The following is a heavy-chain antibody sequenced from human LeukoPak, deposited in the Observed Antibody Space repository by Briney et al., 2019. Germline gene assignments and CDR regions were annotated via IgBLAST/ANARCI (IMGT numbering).Heavy chain of an antibody. D-gene: IGHD6-13*01. V-gene: IGHV4-59*01. CDR1: GGSISSYY. J-gene: IGHJ4*02. Sequence: SETLSLTCTVSGGSISSYYWSWIRQPPGKGLEWIGYIYYTGSTNYNPSLKSRVTISVDTSKNQFSLKLYSVTAADTAVYYCAKGLASSSWYYDYWGQGTLVTVSS. CDR2: IYYTGST. CDR3: AKGLASSSWYYDY.